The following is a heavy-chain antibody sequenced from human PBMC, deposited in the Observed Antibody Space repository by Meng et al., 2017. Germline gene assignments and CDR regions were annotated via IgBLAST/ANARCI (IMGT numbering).Heavy chain of an antibody. CDR2: ISGSGGST. CDR1: GFTFGDYA. Sequence: GESLKISCTASGFTFGDYAMSWVRQAPGKGLEWVSAISGSGGSTYYADSVKGRFTISRDNSKNTLYLQMNSLRAEDTAVYYCAKWMGASSSWGQGTLVTVSS. CDR3: AKWMGASSS. D-gene: IGHD6-13*01. J-gene: IGHJ4*02. V-gene: IGHV3-23*01.